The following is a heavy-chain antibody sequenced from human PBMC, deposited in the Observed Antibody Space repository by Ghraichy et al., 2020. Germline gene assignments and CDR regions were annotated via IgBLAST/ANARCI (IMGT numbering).Heavy chain of an antibody. CDR2: ISGSGGST. CDR1: GFTFSSYA. J-gene: IGHJ4*02. D-gene: IGHD3-10*01. V-gene: IGHV3-23*01. Sequence: GGSLRLSCAASGFTFSSYAMSWVRQAPGKGLEWVSAISGSGGSTYYADSVKGRFTISRDNSKNTLYLQMNSLRAEDTAVYYCAKAQAPGELYFGMLDYWGQGTLVTVSS. CDR3: AKAQAPGELYFGMLDY.